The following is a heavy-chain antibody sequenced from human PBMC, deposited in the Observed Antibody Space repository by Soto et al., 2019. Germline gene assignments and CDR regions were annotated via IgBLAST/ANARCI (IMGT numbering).Heavy chain of an antibody. J-gene: IGHJ4*02. CDR2: IYYSGST. Sequence: QVQLQESGPGLVKPSETLSLTCTVSGGSVSSGSYYWSWIRQPPGKGLEWIGYIYYSGSTDYNPSLNGRVTTSVDPSKIQFSLKLSSVTAADTAVYYCARGDYGFGELNFDSWGQGTLVTVSS. V-gene: IGHV4-61*01. CDR1: GGSVSSGSYY. D-gene: IGHD3-10*01. CDR3: ARGDYGFGELNFDS.